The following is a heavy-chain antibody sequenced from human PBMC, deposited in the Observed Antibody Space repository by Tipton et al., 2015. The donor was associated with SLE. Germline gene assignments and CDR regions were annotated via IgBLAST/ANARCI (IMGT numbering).Heavy chain of an antibody. CDR3: ARANWGNFDY. V-gene: IGHV4-34*01. Sequence: TLSLTCAVYGEYFSGYYWSWIRQPPGKGLEWIGEINHSGSTNYNPSLKSRVTISVGTSKNQFSLKLSSVTAADTAVYYCARANWGNFDYWGQGTLVTVSS. CDR2: INHSGST. J-gene: IGHJ4*02. CDR1: GEYFSGYY. D-gene: IGHD7-27*01.